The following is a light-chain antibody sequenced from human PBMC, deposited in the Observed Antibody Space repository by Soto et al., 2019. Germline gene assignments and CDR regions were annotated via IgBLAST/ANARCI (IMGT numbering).Light chain of an antibody. Sequence: EIVMTQSPATLSVSPGERATLSCRASQSVTSTYLAWYQQKPGQAPRLLIYGASSRATGVPDRFSGSGSGTDFTLTISRLEPEDFAVYFCHHYASTFGQGTKVEIK. J-gene: IGKJ1*01. CDR2: GAS. CDR1: QSVTSTY. V-gene: IGKV3-20*01. CDR3: HHYAST.